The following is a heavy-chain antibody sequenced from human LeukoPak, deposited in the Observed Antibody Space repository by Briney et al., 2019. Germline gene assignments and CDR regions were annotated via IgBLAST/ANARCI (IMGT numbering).Heavy chain of an antibody. J-gene: IGHJ6*03. CDR2: IYYSGST. CDR3: AREGYCSGGSCLRDYYYYMDV. D-gene: IGHD2-15*01. CDR1: GGSISSNNYY. V-gene: IGHV4-39*07. Sequence: KASETLSLTCTVSGGSISSNNYYWGWIRQPPGKGLEWIGSIYYSGSTYYNPSLKSRVTISVDTSKNQFSLKLSSVTAADTAVYYCAREGYCSGGSCLRDYYYYMDVWGKGTTVTVSS.